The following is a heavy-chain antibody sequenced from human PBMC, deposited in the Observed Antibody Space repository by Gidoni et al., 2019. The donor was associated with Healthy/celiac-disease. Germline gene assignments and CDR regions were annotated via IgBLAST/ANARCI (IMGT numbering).Heavy chain of an antibody. CDR2: IRSKAYGGTT. Sequence: EVQLVESGGGLVQPGRSVRLSCTDSGFTFGDSAMSWFSPAPGKGLEWVGFIRSKAYGGTTEYAASVKGRFTISIDDSKSIAYLQMNSLKTEDTAVYYCTRDKRGTMIVGVFDYWGQGTLVTVSS. CDR1: GFTFGDSA. CDR3: TRDKRGTMIVGVFDY. D-gene: IGHD3-22*01. V-gene: IGHV3-49*03. J-gene: IGHJ4*02.